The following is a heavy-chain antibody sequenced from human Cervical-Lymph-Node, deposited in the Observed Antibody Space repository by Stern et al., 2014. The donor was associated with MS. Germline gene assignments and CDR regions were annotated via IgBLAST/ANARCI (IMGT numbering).Heavy chain of an antibody. CDR1: GGSISSSGYY. J-gene: IGHJ5*02. CDR2: LHVTGRT. D-gene: IGHD1-26*01. V-gene: IGHV4-61*02. Sequence: DQLVESGPGLVKPSQTLSLTCTVSGGSISSSGYYWSWIRQPADKGLEWIGRLHVTGRTYSNPSLQSRVTISIDTATNQFSLTRTSVTAADTAVYYCATTRWDLFTWNWFDPWGQGTLVTVSS. CDR3: ATTRWDLFTWNWFDP.